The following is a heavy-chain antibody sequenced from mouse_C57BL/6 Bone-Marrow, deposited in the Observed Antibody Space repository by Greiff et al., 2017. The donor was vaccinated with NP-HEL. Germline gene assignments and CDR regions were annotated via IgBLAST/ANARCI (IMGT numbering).Heavy chain of an antibody. Sequence: VQVVESGPGLVQPSQSLSITCTVSGFSLTSYGVHWVRQSPGKGLAWLGVIWSGGSTDYNAAFISRLSISKDNSKSQVFFKMNSLQADDTAIYYCARIRYFDVWGTGTTVTVSS. CDR3: ARIRYFDV. J-gene: IGHJ1*03. CDR1: GFSLTSYG. V-gene: IGHV2-2*01. CDR2: IWSGGST.